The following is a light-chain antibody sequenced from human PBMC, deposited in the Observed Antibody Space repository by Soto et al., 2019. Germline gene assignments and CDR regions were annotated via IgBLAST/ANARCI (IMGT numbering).Light chain of an antibody. V-gene: IGLV2-23*01. CDR3: CSYAGISIDVL. CDR1: NRDVGSYNL. CDR2: EGR. Sequence: QSALTQPASVSGSPGQSITIACTGTNRDVGSYNLVSWYQQRPGKAPKLLIYEGRKRPSGVSHRFSGSTSGNTASLTISGLQAEDEADYYCCSYAGISIDVLFGGGTKLTVL. J-gene: IGLJ2*01.